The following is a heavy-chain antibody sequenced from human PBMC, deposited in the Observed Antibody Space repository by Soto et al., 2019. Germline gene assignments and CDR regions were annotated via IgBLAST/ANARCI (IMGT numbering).Heavy chain of an antibody. V-gene: IGHV1-2*02. CDR2: INPNSGGT. CDR1: GYPFTGYY. CDR3: ARDIPRATMVY. J-gene: IGHJ4*02. D-gene: IGHD1-26*01. Sequence: XSVKVSCKASGYPFTGYYMHWVRQAPGQGLEWMGWINPNSGGTNYAQKFQGRVTMTRDTSISTAYMELSRLRSDDTAVYYCARDIPRATMVYWGQGTLVTVSS.